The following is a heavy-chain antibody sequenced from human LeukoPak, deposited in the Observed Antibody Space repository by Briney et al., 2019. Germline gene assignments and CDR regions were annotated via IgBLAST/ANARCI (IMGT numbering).Heavy chain of an antibody. CDR2: ISSSGSNI. J-gene: IGHJ4*02. CDR3: ARVGRSTVGGY. CDR1: GFTFSASE. D-gene: IGHD4-23*01. V-gene: IGHV3-48*03. Sequence: TGGSLRLSCAASGFTFSASEMNWVRQAPGKGLDWISYISSSGSNIYHADSVKGRFTISRDNAKNSLYLQMNSLRVEDTGVYYCARVGRSTVGGYWGQGTLVTASS.